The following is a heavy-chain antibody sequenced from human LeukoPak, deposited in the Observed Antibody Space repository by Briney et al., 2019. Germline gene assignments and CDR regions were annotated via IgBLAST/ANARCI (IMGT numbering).Heavy chain of an antibody. CDR2: ISWSSGSI. CDR3: AKDTSGYDNFDAFDI. Sequence: PGRSLRLSCAASGFTFDDYAMHWVRQAPGKGLEWVSGISWSSGSIGYADSVKGRFTISRDNAKNSLYLQMNSLRAEDTALYYCAKDTSGYDNFDAFDIWGQGTMVTVSS. V-gene: IGHV3-9*01. CDR1: GFTFDDYA. D-gene: IGHD5-12*01. J-gene: IGHJ3*02.